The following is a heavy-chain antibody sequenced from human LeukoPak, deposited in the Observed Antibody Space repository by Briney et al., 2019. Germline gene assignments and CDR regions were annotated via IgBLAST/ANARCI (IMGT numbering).Heavy chain of an antibody. CDR1: GYTFTSYG. CDR2: ISVYNGNT. D-gene: IGHD6-13*01. CDR3: ARDAPIAAAGTYYYYYGMDV. V-gene: IGHV1-18*01. Sequence: ASVKVSCKASGYTFTSYGINWVRQAPGQGLEWMGWISVYNGNTNYAQKLQGRVTMTTDTSTSTAYMELRSLRSDDTAVYYCARDAPIAAAGTYYYYYGMDVWGQGTTVTVSS. J-gene: IGHJ6*02.